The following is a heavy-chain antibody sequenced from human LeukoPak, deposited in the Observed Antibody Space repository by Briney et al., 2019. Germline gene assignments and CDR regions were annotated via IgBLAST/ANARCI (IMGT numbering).Heavy chain of an antibody. CDR1: GFTLRGHS. J-gene: IGHJ3*01. V-gene: IGHV3-21*01. CDR2: ISPTSAYI. D-gene: IGHD3-22*01. Sequence: GGSLRLSCAATGFTLRGHSMNWVRQAPGKGLDWVSSISPTSAYIYYQDSVKGRFTTSRDDAKNSLYLEMDSLRAEDTAVYYCARTIYYYESTSYFSDAFDVWGQGTVVTVSS. CDR3: ARTIYYYESTSYFSDAFDV.